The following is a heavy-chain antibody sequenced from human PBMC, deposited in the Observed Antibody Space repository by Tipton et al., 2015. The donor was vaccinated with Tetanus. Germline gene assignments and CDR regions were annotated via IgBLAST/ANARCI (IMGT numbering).Heavy chain of an antibody. CDR1: GGSFSGYY. CDR3: ARGDMVRGVIWFDP. D-gene: IGHD3-10*01. V-gene: IGHV4-34*01. Sequence: LRLSCAVYGGSFSGYYWSWIRQPPGKGLEWIGEINHSGSTNYNPSLKSRVTISVDTSKNQFSLKLSSVTAADTAVYYCARGDMVRGVIWFDPWGQGTLVTVSS. J-gene: IGHJ5*02. CDR2: INHSGST.